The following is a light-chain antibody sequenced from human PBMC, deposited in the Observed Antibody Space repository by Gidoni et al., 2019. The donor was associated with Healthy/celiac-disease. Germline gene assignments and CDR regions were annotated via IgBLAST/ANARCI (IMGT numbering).Light chain of an antibody. Sequence: QSVLTQPPSVSGAPGQRVPISCTGSSSNIGAGYDVHVYQQLPGTAPKLLIYGNSNRPSGVPDRFSGSKSGTSASLAITGLQAEDEADYYCQSYDSSLSGYVFGTGTKVTVL. V-gene: IGLV1-40*01. CDR2: GNS. CDR1: SSNIGAGYD. J-gene: IGLJ1*01. CDR3: QSYDSSLSGYV.